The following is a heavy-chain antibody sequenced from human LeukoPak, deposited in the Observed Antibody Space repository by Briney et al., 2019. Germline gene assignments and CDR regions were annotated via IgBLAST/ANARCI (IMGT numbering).Heavy chain of an antibody. CDR2: IYYSGST. V-gene: IGHV4-59*01. J-gene: IGHJ4*02. CDR1: GGSISSYY. Sequence: SETLSLTCTVSGGSISSYYWSWIRQPPGKGLEWFGYIYYSGSTNYNPSLKSRVTISVDTSKNQFSLKLSSVTAADTAVYYCARVRYYDSSGYYPTADYWGQGTLVTVSS. D-gene: IGHD3-22*01. CDR3: ARVRYYDSSGYYPTADY.